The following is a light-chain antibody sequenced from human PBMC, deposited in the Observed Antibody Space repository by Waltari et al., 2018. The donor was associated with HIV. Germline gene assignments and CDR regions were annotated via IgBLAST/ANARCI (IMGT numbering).Light chain of an antibody. V-gene: IGKV3-15*01. CDR2: GAS. Sequence: EIVMTQSPATLSVSPGESAILSCRASQSVTTNLAWYQQKPGQAPRLLIYGASTRATGIPARFSGSGSGTGFTLTISSLQSEDFAIYYCQQYNNWPPEDTFGQGTKLESK. CDR3: QQYNNWPPEDT. J-gene: IGKJ2*01. CDR1: QSVTTN.